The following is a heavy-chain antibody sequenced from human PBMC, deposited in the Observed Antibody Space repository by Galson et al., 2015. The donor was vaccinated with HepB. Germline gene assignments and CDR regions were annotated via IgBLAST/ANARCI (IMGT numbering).Heavy chain of an antibody. D-gene: IGHD3-10*01. CDR1: GGSFSGYY. Sequence: LTCAVYGGSFSGYYWSWIRQPPGKGLEWIGEINHSGSTNYNPSLKSRVTISVDTSKNQFSLKLSSVTAADTAVYYCARGSAMVRGVIGYYYYGMDVWGQGTTVTVSS. CDR2: INHSGST. CDR3: ARGSAMVRGVIGYYYYGMDV. J-gene: IGHJ6*02. V-gene: IGHV4-34*01.